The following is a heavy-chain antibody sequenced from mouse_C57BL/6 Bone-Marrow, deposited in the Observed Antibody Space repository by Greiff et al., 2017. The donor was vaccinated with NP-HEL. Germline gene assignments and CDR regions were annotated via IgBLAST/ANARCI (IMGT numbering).Heavy chain of an antibody. J-gene: IGHJ4*01. CDR1: GYTFTDYE. CDR3: TRGGLGGYAMDY. CDR2: IDPETGGT. Sequence: QVQLKQSGAELVRPGASVTLSCKASGYTFTDYEMHWVKQTPVHGLEWIGAIDPETGGTAYNQKFKGKAILTADKSSSTAYMELRSLTSEDSAVYYCTRGGLGGYAMDYWGQGTSVTVSS. D-gene: IGHD3-3*01. V-gene: IGHV1-15*01.